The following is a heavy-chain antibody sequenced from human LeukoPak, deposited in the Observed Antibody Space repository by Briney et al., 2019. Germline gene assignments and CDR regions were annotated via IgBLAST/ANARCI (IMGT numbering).Heavy chain of an antibody. Sequence: GGSLRLSCAASGFTFSNCGMHWVRQAPGKGLEWVALISYEGSKKYYADFVKGRFTISRDNSKNTLYLQMNSLRAVDTAVYYCARDISPSYFGSFDYWGQGTLVTVSS. CDR2: ISYEGSKK. V-gene: IGHV3-30*03. CDR1: GFTFSNCG. D-gene: IGHD3-10*01. CDR3: ARDISPSYFGSFDY. J-gene: IGHJ4*02.